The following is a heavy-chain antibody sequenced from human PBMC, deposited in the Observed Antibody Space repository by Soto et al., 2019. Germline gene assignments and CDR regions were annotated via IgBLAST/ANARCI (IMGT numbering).Heavy chain of an antibody. CDR2: ISSSSSTI. CDR1: GFTFSSYS. Sequence: GGSLRLSCAASGFTFSSYSMNWVRQAPGKGLEWVSYISSSSSTIYYADSVKGRFTISRDNAKNSLYLQMNSLRAEDTAVYYCARDSLNGQQLVHSSPCYFDYWGQGTLVTVSS. J-gene: IGHJ4*02. V-gene: IGHV3-48*01. CDR3: ARDSLNGQQLVHSSPCYFDY. D-gene: IGHD6-13*01.